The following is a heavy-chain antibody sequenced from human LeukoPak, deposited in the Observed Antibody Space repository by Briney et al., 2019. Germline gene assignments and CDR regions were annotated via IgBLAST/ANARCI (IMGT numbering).Heavy chain of an antibody. J-gene: IGHJ1*01. CDR2: FDPEDGET. D-gene: IGHD4-23*01. Sequence: VASVKVSCKVSGYTLTELSMHWVRQAPGKGLEWMGGFDPEDGETIYAQKFQGRVTMTEDTSTDTAYMELSSLRSEDTAVYYCATEKSTVVTPAEYFQHWGQGTLVTVSS. V-gene: IGHV1-24*01. CDR3: ATEKSTVVTPAEYFQH. CDR1: GYTLTELS.